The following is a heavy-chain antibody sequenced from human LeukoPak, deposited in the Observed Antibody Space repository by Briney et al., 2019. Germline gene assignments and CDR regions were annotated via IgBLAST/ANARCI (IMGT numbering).Heavy chain of an antibody. CDR3: AKRIQSAMATGY. J-gene: IGHJ4*02. V-gene: IGHV3-23*01. CDR1: GFTFSSYA. CDR2: INGSGGST. Sequence: PGGSLRLSCAASGFTFSSYAMSWVRQAPGKGLEWVSDINGSGGSTYYADSVKGWFTISRDNSKNTLYLQMNGLRAEDTAVYYCAKRIQSAMATGYWGQGTLVTVSS. D-gene: IGHD5-18*01.